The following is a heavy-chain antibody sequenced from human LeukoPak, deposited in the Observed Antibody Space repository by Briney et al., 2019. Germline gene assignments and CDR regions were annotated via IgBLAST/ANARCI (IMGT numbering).Heavy chain of an antibody. CDR3: ARRGLTVTVDY. V-gene: IGHV3-48*04. J-gene: IGHJ4*02. Sequence: PGGSLRLSCAASGFTFSSYSMNWVRQAPGKGLEWVSYISSSSSTIYYADSVKGRFTISRDNAKNTLYLQMNSLRAEDTAVYYCARRGLTVTVDYWGQGTLVTVSS. CDR1: GFTFSSYS. D-gene: IGHD4-11*01. CDR2: ISSSSSTI.